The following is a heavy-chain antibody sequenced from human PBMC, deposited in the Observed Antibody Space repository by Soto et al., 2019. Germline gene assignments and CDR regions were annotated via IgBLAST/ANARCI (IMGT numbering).Heavy chain of an antibody. CDR1: GFTFAGYST. J-gene: IGHJ4*02. CDR2: ISGSGGST. D-gene: IGHD6-19*01. Sequence: EVHLLESGGGLVQPGGSLRLSCAASGFTFAGYSTMSWVRQAPGKGLEWVSSISGSGGSTYYADSVKGRFTISRDNSKNTLYLQRNALSAEDTAFDSCAKDRGGFAGGWEYFDYWGQGALVTVSS. V-gene: IGHV3-23*01. CDR3: AKDRGGFAGGWEYFDY.